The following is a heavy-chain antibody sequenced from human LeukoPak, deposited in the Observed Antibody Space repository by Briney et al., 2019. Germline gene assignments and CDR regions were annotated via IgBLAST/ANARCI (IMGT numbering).Heavy chain of an antibody. CDR2: IAPDGSLK. J-gene: IGHJ4*02. CDR3: AREGRWLQYHPGDY. V-gene: IGHV3-7*01. CDR1: GFTLSTYW. D-gene: IGHD5-24*01. Sequence: GGSLRLSCAASGFTLSTYWMTWVRQTPGKGLEWVANIAPDGSLKYYVDSVKGRFTISRDNAKNSLYLQMNSLRAEDTAVYYCAREGRWLQYHPGDYWGQGTLVTVSS.